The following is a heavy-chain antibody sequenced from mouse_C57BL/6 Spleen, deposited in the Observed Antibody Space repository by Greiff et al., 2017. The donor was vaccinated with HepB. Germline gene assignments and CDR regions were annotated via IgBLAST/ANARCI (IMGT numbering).Heavy chain of an antibody. Sequence: QVQLQQSDAELVKPGASVKISCKVSGYTFTDHTIHWMKQRPEQGLEWIGYIYPRDGSTKYNEKFKGKATLTADKSSSTAYMQLNSLTSEDSAVYFCARGRLDGNYENYFDYWGQGTTLTVSS. V-gene: IGHV1-78*01. J-gene: IGHJ2*01. D-gene: IGHD2-1*01. CDR1: GYTFTDHT. CDR3: ARGRLDGNYENYFDY. CDR2: IYPRDGST.